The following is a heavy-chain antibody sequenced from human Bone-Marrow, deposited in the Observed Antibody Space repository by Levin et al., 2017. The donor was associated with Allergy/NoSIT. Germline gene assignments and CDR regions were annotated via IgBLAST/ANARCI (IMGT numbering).Heavy chain of an antibody. CDR2: IYPDDSDT. CDR3: ARQQEQMDPFDM. D-gene: IGHD1/OR15-1a*01. CDR1: GYSFSSYW. J-gene: IGHJ3*02. V-gene: IGHV5-51*01. Sequence: GGSLRLSCKDSGYSFSSYWIAWVRQMPGKGLEWMGSIYPDDSDTRYSPSFRGHVTVSADKSISTAYLQWSSLKSSDTAIYYCARQQEQMDPFDMWGQGSLVIVSA.